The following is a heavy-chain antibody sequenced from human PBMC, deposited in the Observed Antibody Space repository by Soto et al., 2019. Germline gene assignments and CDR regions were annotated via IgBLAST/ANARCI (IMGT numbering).Heavy chain of an antibody. D-gene: IGHD2-15*01. V-gene: IGHV5-51*01. J-gene: IGHJ6*02. CDR3: ARHPCYCSCGSCYSGLDYYYGMDV. CDR1: GYSFTSYW. CDR2: IYPGDSDT. Sequence: GESLKISCKGSGYSFTSYWIGWVRQMPGKGLKWMGIIYPGDSDTRYSPSFQGQVTISADKSISTAYLQWSSLKAADTAVYYCARHPCYCSCGSCYSGLDYYYGMDVWGQGTTVTVSS.